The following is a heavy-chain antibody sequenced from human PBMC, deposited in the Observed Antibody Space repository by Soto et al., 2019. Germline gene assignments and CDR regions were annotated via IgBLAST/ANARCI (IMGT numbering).Heavy chain of an antibody. CDR1: GYTLTELS. V-gene: IGHV1-24*01. Sequence: QVQLVQSGAEVKKPGASVKVSCKVSGYTLTELSMHWVRKAPGKVLEWMGGFDPEDGETIYAQKFQGRVTMTEDTSTDTAYMELSSLRSEDTAVYDCAATVTTIWYFDLWGRGTLVTVSS. D-gene: IGHD4-17*01. CDR2: FDPEDGET. CDR3: AATVTTIWYFDL. J-gene: IGHJ2*01.